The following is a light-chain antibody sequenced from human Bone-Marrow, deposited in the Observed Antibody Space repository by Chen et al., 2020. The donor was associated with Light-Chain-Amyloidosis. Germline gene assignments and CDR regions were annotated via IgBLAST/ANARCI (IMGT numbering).Light chain of an antibody. CDR1: NIGSTS. CDR2: DDS. CDR3: QVWDRSSDRPV. J-gene: IGLJ3*02. V-gene: IGLV3-21*02. Sequence: SYVLTQPSSVSVAPGQTATIACGGNNIGSTSVHWYHQTPGQAPLLVVFDDSDRPSGIPERLSGCNSGNTATLTISRGEAGDEADYYCQVWDRSSDRPVFGGGTKLTVL.